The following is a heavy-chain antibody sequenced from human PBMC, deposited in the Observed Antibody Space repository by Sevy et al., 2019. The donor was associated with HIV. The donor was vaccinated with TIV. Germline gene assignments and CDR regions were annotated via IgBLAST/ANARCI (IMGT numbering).Heavy chain of an antibody. D-gene: IGHD3-22*01. V-gene: IGHV3-30-3*01. CDR2: TSYDGSSN. CDR3: ATDDRDNSGYHFTY. J-gene: IGHJ4*02. CDR1: GFTFSNFA. Sequence: GGSLRLSCAASGFTFSNFAMHWVRQAPGKGLEWVAITSYDGSSNYYADSVKGRFTISRDNSKHTLYLKMNSLTVEDTAVYYCATDDRDNSGYHFTYWGQGTLVTVSS.